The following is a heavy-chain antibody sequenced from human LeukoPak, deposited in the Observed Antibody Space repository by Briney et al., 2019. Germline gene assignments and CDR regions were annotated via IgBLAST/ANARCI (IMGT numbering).Heavy chain of an antibody. Sequence: TSETLSLTCAVYGGSFSGYYWSWIRQPPGKGLEWIGEIIHSGSTNYNPSLKSRVTISVDTSKNQFSLKLSSVTAADTAVYYCAREARYCSSTSCPEGWFDPWGQGTLVTVSS. CDR2: IIHSGST. V-gene: IGHV4-34*12. D-gene: IGHD2-2*01. CDR3: AREARYCSSTSCPEGWFDP. CDR1: GGSFSGYY. J-gene: IGHJ5*02.